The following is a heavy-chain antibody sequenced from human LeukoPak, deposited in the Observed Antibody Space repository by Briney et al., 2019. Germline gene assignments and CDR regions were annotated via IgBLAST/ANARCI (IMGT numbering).Heavy chain of an antibody. CDR2: IIPIFGTA. CDR1: GGTFSSYA. D-gene: IGHD3-10*01. V-gene: IGHV1-69*01. J-gene: IGHJ3*02. Sequence: ASVKVSCKASGGTFSSYAISWVRQAPGQGLEWMGGIIPIFGTANYAQKFQGRVTITADESTSTAYMELSSLRSEDTAVYYCARDRGVAVSQTHTQEAFDIWGQGTMVTVSS. CDR3: ARDRGVAVSQTHTQEAFDI.